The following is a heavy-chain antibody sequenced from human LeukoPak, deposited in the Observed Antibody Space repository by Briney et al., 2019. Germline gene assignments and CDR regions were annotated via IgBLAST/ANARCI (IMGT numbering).Heavy chain of an antibody. J-gene: IGHJ4*02. CDR3: ARGRPYYYDSSGYLFDY. CDR1: GYTFTGYY. CDR2: INPNSGGT. Sequence: GASVKVSCKASGYTFTGYYMHWVRQAPGQGLEWMGWINPNSGGTNYAQKLQGRVTMTTDTSTSTAYMELRSLRSDDTAVYYCARGRPYYYDSSGYLFDYWGQGTLVTVSS. D-gene: IGHD3-22*01. V-gene: IGHV1-2*02.